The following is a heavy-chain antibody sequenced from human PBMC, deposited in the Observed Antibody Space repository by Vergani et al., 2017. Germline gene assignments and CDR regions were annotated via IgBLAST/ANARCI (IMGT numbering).Heavy chain of an antibody. CDR2: IHTGGST. Sequence: QVQLQESGPGLVKPSQTLSLTCIVSGGSISSGSHYWSWIRQPAGKGPEWIGHIHTGGSTDLNPSFKSRVSISVDTSKSQCSLKLNSVTVADTAVYYCARSRPYCTSGSCPAIWGQGTLVTVSS. D-gene: IGHD2-15*01. J-gene: IGHJ4*02. CDR1: GGSISSGSHY. V-gene: IGHV4-61*02. CDR3: ARSRPYCTSGSCPAI.